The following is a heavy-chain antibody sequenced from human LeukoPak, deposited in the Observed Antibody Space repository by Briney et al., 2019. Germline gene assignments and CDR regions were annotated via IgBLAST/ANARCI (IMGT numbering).Heavy chain of an antibody. CDR2: IKQDGSEK. CDR3: ARDGISYGSYFDY. V-gene: IGHV3-7*05. CDR1: GFXFSXXX. J-gene: IGHJ4*02. D-gene: IGHD5-18*01. Sequence: PGGPLRLSCVVSGFXFSXXXXXXVXXXPXKXXEXVANIKQDGSEKYYVASVKGRFTISRDNAKNSLYLQMNSLRAEDTAVYYCARDGISYGSYFDYWGQGILVTVSS.